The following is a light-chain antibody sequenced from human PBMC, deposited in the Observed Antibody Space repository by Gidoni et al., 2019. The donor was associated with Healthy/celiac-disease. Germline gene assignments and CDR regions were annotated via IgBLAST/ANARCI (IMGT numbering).Light chain of an antibody. CDR1: QSVSSY. J-gene: IGKJ2*01. CDR2: DAS. V-gene: IGKV3-11*01. CDR3: QQRSNWMYT. Sequence: EIVLTPSPATLSLSPGERATLSCRASQSVSSYVAWYQQKPGPAPRLLIYDASNRATGIPARFSGSGSGTDFTLTISSLDPEDFAVYYCQQRSNWMYTFGQGTKLEIK.